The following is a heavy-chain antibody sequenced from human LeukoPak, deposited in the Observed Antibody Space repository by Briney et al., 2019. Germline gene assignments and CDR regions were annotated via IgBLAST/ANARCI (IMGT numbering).Heavy chain of an antibody. V-gene: IGHV4-30-4*01. J-gene: IGHJ6*02. CDR1: GGSISSGDYY. Sequence: SQTLSLTCTVSGGSISSGDYYWSWIRQPPGKGLEWIGYIYYSGSTYYNPSLKSRVTISVDTSKNQFSLKLSSVTAADTAVYYCARDHIKVVRGLFSRYYGVDVWGQGTTVTVSS. D-gene: IGHD3-10*02. CDR2: IYYSGST. CDR3: ARDHIKVVRGLFSRYYGVDV.